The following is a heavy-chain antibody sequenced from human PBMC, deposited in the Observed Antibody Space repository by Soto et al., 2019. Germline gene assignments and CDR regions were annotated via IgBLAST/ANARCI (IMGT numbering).Heavy chain of an antibody. D-gene: IGHD2-2*01. CDR1: GYTFTGYY. J-gene: IGHJ6*02. CDR2: INPNSGGT. Sequence: ASVKVSCKASGYTFTGYYMHWVRQAPGQGLEWMGWINPNSGGTNYAQKFQGWVTMTRDTSISTAYMELSRLRSDDTAVYYCARVLVCSSTSCGPADYYYYYGMDVWGQGTTVTVSS. CDR3: ARVLVCSSTSCGPADYYYYYGMDV. V-gene: IGHV1-2*04.